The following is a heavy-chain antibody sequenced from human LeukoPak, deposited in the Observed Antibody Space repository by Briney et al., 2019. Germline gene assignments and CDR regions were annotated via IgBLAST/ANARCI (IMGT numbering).Heavy chain of an antibody. D-gene: IGHD3-22*01. J-gene: IGHJ3*02. V-gene: IGHV1-18*01. Sequence: ASVKVSCKASGYTFTSYGISWVRQAPGQGLEWMGWISAYNGNTNYAQKLQGRVTMTTDTSTSTAYMELRSLRSDDTAVYYCARDIVGDSSGYYYASAFDIWGQGTMVTVSS. CDR2: ISAYNGNT. CDR3: ARDIVGDSSGYYYASAFDI. CDR1: GYTFTSYG.